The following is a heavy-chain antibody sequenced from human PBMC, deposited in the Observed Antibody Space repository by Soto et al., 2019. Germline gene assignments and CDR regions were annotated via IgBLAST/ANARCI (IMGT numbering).Heavy chain of an antibody. D-gene: IGHD3-3*02. V-gene: IGHV1-69*06. CDR2: IIPVFGTA. J-gene: IGHJ6*02. CDR3: ATQFCSGTRWYLYHIYCSYGMGV. CDR1: GDTFSDYA. Sequence: QVQLVQSGAEMKKPGSSVKFSCKASGDTFSDYAFSWVRQAPVQGLEWMGVIIPVFGTANYAPKFQGRVTITADKSTPTAHMELRSLRSEDTAVYYCATQFCSGTRWYLYHIYCSYGMGVLGQGTKVTVSS.